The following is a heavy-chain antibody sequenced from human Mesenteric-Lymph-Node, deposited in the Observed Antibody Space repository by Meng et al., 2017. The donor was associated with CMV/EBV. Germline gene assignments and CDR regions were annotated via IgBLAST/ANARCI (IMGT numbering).Heavy chain of an antibody. J-gene: IGHJ6*02. CDR1: GFAFRDYY. Sequence: GGSLRLSCAASGFAFRDYYMTWIRQAPGKGLEWVSYISTTGNTIHYGDSVKGRFTVSRDNAKNSLSLQMDSLRPEDTAVYYCARDRTIFGVQMDVWGQGTMVTVSS. CDR2: ISTTGNTI. CDR3: ARDRTIFGVQMDV. V-gene: IGHV3-11*01. D-gene: IGHD3-3*01.